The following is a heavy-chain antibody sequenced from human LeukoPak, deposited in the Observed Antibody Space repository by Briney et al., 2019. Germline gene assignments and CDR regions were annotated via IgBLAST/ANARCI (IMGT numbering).Heavy chain of an antibody. CDR3: ARDSSPYCGDDCYFDAFDL. J-gene: IGHJ3*01. CDR1: EFTFGSYW. V-gene: IGHV3-7*03. CDR2: INRDGSKN. Sequence: GGSLRRFCGASEFTFGSYWMTWVRQAPGKGLEGVANINRDGSKNHFVDSVKGRFTISRDNAKNFLYLQMNSLRAEDTAVYFCARDSSPYCGDDCYFDAFDLWGQGTMVTVSS. D-gene: IGHD2-21*02.